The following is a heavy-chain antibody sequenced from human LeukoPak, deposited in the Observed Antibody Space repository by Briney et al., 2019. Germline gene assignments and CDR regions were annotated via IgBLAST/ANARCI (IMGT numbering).Heavy chain of an antibody. V-gene: IGHV1-2*06. CDR2: INPNSGGT. J-gene: IGHJ3*02. CDR3: ARPEQSYYYGSGSFDAFDI. CDR1: GCTFTGYY. Sequence: ASVKVSCKASGCTFTGYYMHWVRQAPGQGLEWMGRINPNSGGTNYAQKFQGRVTMTRDTSISTAYMELSRLRSDDTAVYYCARPEQSYYYGSGSFDAFDIWGQGTMVTVSS. D-gene: IGHD3-10*01.